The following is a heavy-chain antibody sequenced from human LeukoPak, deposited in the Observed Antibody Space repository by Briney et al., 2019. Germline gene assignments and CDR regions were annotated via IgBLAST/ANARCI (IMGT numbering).Heavy chain of an antibody. CDR2: ITYDGSA. CDR3: ARQFATASADTRGYFDF. Sequence: PSETLSLACSVSGASISSSNDSWGWIRQAPGKGLEWIGSITYDGSAHYKPSLMSRATILVDTSKNQFSLKLSSVTAADAAMYYCARQFATASADTRGYFDFWGQGTVVTVSS. D-gene: IGHD2-2*01. V-gene: IGHV4-39*01. CDR1: GASISSSNDS. J-gene: IGHJ4*02.